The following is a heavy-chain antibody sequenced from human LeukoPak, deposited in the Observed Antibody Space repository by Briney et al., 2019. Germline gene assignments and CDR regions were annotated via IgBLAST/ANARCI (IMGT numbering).Heavy chain of an antibody. V-gene: IGHV3-30-3*01. CDR3: ARDGAVAGIYYYFDY. CDR1: GFTFSSYA. J-gene: IGHJ4*02. Sequence: GGSLRLSCAASGFTFSSYAMHWVRQAAGKGLEWVAVISYDGSNKYYADSVKGRFTISRDNSKNTLYLQMNSLRAEDTAVYSCARDGAVAGIYYYFDYWGQGTLVTVSS. CDR2: ISYDGSNK. D-gene: IGHD6-19*01.